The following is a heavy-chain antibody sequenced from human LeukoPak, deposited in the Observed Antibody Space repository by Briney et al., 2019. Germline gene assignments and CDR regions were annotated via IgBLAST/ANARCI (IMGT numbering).Heavy chain of an antibody. CDR2: IYSGGST. V-gene: IGHV3-66*01. CDR3: ARGPSSSRPNY. J-gene: IGHJ4*02. CDR1: GFTVSSNY. D-gene: IGHD6-13*01. Sequence: GGSLRLSCAASGFTVSSNYMSWVRQAPGKGLEWVSVIYSGGSTYYADSVKGRFTISRDNSKNTLYLQMNSLRAEDTAVYYCARGPSSSRPNYWGQGTLVTVSS.